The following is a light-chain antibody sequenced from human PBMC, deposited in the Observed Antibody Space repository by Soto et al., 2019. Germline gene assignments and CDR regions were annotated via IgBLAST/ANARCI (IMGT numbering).Light chain of an antibody. CDR1: QDISTH. J-gene: IGKJ4*01. V-gene: IGKV1-33*01. CDR3: QQFDSLPLT. Sequence: DIQMTQSPSSLSASVGGRVTITCKASQDISTHLTWFQQKPGKAPKLLIYDVSILETGVPSRFSGSGSGTHFTFSISSLQPEDIATYYCQQFDSLPLTFGGGTKVDIK. CDR2: DVS.